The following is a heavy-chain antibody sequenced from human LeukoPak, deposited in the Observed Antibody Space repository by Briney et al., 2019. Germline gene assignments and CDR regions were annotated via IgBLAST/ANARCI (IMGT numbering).Heavy chain of an antibody. J-gene: IGHJ4*02. CDR3: ARDQRGGGRDY. CDR2: TSSSSSYI. Sequence: GGSLRLSCAASGFTFSSYWMHWVRQAPGKGLEWVSSTSSSSSYIHYADSVKGRFTISRDNAKNSLYLQMNSLRAEDTAVYYCARDQRGGGRDYWGQGTLVTVSS. V-gene: IGHV3-21*01. D-gene: IGHD3-16*01. CDR1: GFTFSSYW.